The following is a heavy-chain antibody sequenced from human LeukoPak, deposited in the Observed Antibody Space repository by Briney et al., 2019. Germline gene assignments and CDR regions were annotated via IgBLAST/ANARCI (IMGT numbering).Heavy chain of an antibody. V-gene: IGHV1-24*01. Sequence: GASVKVSCKVSGYTLTELSMHWVRQAPGKGLEWMGGFDPEDGETIYAQKFQGRVTMTEDTSTDTAYMELSSLRSEDTAVYYCARDTGVLSGDAFDIWGQGTMVTVSS. J-gene: IGHJ3*02. CDR1: GYTLTELS. CDR2: FDPEDGET. CDR3: ARDTGVLSGDAFDI. D-gene: IGHD4/OR15-4a*01.